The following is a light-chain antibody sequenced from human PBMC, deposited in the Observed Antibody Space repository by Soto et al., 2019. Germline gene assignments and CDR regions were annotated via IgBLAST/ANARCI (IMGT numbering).Light chain of an antibody. CDR1: RDITDY. J-gene: IGKJ1*01. V-gene: IGKV1-27*01. CDR3: QNYNSAPWT. CDR2: AAS. Sequence: DVQMTQSPSSLSASVGDRVTLTCRASRDITDYLAWYQQKPGQVPKLLIFAASTLQSGVQSRGTASGSGTDFTLTINGRQHEDFAPYYCQNYNSAPWTFGQGTNVEF.